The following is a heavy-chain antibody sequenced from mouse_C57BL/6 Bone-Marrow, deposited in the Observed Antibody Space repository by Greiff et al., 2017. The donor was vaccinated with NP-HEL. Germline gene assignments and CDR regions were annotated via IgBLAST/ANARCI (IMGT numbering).Heavy chain of an antibody. CDR3: ASGIYYGYDEAY. CDR2: IDPANGNT. J-gene: IGHJ3*01. V-gene: IGHV14-3*01. CDR1: GFNIKNTY. Sequence: EVKLQESVAELVRPGASVKLSCTASGFNIKNTYMHWVKQRPEQGLEWIGRIDPANGNTKYAPKFQGKATITADTSSNTAYLQLSSLTSEDTAIYYCASGIYYGYDEAYWGQGTLVTVSA. D-gene: IGHD2-2*01.